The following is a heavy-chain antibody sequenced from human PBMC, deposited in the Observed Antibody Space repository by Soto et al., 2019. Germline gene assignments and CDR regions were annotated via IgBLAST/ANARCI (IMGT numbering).Heavy chain of an antibody. CDR3: ARNELYDYIWGSYRYTDYYFDY. D-gene: IGHD3-16*02. V-gene: IGHV3-74*01. Sequence: EVQLVESGGGLVQPGGSLRLSCAASGFTFSSYWMHWVRQAPGKGLVWVSRINSDGSSTSYADSVKGRFTISRDNAKNTLYLQMNSLRAEDTAVYYCARNELYDYIWGSYRYTDYYFDYWGQGTLVTVSS. CDR2: INSDGSST. CDR1: GFTFSSYW. J-gene: IGHJ4*02.